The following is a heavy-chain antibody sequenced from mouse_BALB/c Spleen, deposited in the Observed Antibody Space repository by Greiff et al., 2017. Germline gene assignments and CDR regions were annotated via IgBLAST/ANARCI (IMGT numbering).Heavy chain of an antibody. Sequence: EVMLVESGGGLVKPGGSLKLSCAASGFTFSDYYMYWVRQTPEKRLEWVATISDGGSYTYYPDSVKGRFTISRDNAKNNLYLQMSSLKSEDTAMYYCARTSNYGYAWFAYWGQGTLVTVSA. D-gene: IGHD2-2*01. CDR1: GFTFSDYY. CDR3: ARTSNYGYAWFAY. CDR2: ISDGGSYT. V-gene: IGHV5-4*02. J-gene: IGHJ3*01.